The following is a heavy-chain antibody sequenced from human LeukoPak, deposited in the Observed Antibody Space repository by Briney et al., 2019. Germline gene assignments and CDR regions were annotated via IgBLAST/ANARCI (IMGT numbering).Heavy chain of an antibody. Sequence: GGSLRLSCAASGFTFSSYGMSWVRQAPGKGLEWVSAISGSGGSTYYADSVKGRFTISRDNSKNMVWLQINSPTAEDTATYYCAKDGNWARFEDWGQGTLVTVSS. CDR3: AKDGNWARFED. V-gene: IGHV3-23*01. CDR2: ISGSGGST. J-gene: IGHJ4*02. D-gene: IGHD7-27*01. CDR1: GFTFSSYG.